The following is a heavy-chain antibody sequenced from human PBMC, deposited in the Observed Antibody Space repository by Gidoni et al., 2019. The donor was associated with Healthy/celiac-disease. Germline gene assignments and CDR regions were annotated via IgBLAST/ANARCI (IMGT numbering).Heavy chain of an antibody. CDR3: ARDKYPGYCSSTSCYPGINWFDP. CDR2: ISAYNGNT. D-gene: IGHD2-2*01. CDR1: GYTFTSYG. V-gene: IGHV1-18*01. Sequence: QVQLVQSGAEVKKPGASVKVSCKASGYTFTSYGISWVRQAPGQELEWMGWISAYNGNTNYAQKLQGRVTMTTDTSTSTAYRELRSLRSDDTAVYYCARDKYPGYCSSTSCYPGINWFDPWGQGTLVTVSS. J-gene: IGHJ5*02.